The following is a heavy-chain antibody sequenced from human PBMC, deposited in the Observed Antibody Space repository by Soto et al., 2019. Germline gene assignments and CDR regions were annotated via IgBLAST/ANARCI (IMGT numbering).Heavy chain of an antibody. Sequence: SETLSLTCAVYGGSFSGYYWSWIRQPPGKGLEWIGEINHSGSTNYNPSPKSRVTISEDTSKNQFSLKLSSVTAADTAVYYCARERKQQPPYYYYYYMDVWGKGTTVTVSS. J-gene: IGHJ6*03. CDR2: INHSGST. V-gene: IGHV4-34*01. CDR3: ARERKQQPPYYYYYYMDV. CDR1: GGSFSGYY. D-gene: IGHD6-13*01.